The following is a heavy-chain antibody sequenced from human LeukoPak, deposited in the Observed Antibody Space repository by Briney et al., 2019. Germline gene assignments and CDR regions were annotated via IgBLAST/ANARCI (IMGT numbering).Heavy chain of an antibody. Sequence: SETLSLTCTVSGGSISSSSYYWGWIRQPPGKGLEWIGSIYYSGSTYYNPSLKSRVTISVDTSKNQFSLKLSSVTAADTAVYYCARERREWLLYYYYYMDVWGKGTTVTVSS. CDR3: ARERREWLLYYYYYMDV. V-gene: IGHV4-39*07. CDR2: IYYSGST. J-gene: IGHJ6*03. D-gene: IGHD3-3*01. CDR1: GGSISSSSYY.